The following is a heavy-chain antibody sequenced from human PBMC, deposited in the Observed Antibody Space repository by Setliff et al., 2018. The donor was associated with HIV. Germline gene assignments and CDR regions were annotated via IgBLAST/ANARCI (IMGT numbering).Heavy chain of an antibody. J-gene: IGHJ4*02. CDR3: ARDPPGYGDSKDY. V-gene: IGHV4-61*01. D-gene: IGHD4-17*01. CDR2: IYYSGST. Sequence: SETLSLTCSVSGGSVGSGSYYWSWIRQSPGKGLEWLGHIYYSGSTTYNPSLRSRVTISIDTSKNQFSLNLRSVTAADTAVYYCARDPPGYGDSKDYWGQGTLVTVSS. CDR1: GGSVGSGSYY.